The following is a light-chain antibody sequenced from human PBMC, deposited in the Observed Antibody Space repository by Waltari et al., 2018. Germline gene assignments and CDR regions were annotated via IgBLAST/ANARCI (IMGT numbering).Light chain of an antibody. Sequence: QSALTQPASVSGSPGQSITISCTGTSSDIGGYKYVSWYQQHPGKAPKLMIYVVSNQPSGVSNRFSGSKSGSTASLTISGLQSEDEADYYCSSYMNSSLVFGAGTKVTVL. CDR1: SSDIGGYKY. CDR2: VVS. J-gene: IGLJ3*02. CDR3: SSYMNSSLV. V-gene: IGLV2-14*01.